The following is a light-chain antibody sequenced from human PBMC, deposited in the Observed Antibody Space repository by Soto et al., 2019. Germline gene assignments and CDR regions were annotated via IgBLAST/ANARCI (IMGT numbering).Light chain of an antibody. CDR2: AAS. Sequence: DIQMTQSPSSLSASVGDRVTITCRASQGISNYLAWYQQKPGKVPKLLIYAASTLQSGVPSRFSGSGSGTDFTLTISSLQPEDVAIYYCQEYNGDSGLTFGGGTKVEIK. V-gene: IGKV1-27*01. CDR1: QGISNY. CDR3: QEYNGDSGLT. J-gene: IGKJ4*01.